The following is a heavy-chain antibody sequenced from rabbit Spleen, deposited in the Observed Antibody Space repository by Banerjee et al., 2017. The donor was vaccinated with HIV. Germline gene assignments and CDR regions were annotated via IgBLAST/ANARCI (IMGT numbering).Heavy chain of an antibody. Sequence: EESGGDLVKPGASLTLTCTASGFSFSYSDYMCWVRQPPGKGPEWIACIGAGVTYTTYYATWAKGRFTISKTSSTTVTLQMTSLTAADTATYFCARGSATMTMVITGYYFNLWGPGTLVTVS. D-gene: IGHD2-1*01. J-gene: IGHJ4*01. CDR3: ARGSATMTMVITGYYFNL. V-gene: IGHV1S40*01. CDR2: IGAGVTYTT. CDR1: GFSFSYSDY.